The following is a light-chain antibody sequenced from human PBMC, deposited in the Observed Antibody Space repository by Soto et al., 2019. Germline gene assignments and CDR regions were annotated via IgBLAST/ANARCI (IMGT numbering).Light chain of an antibody. CDR3: QQRSSWPLLT. Sequence: EIVLTQSPATLSLSPGEIATLSCRASQSVSNYLAWFQQKPGQAPRLLIYDASNRATSIPARFSGGGSGTDFALTISSLEPEDFAVYYCQQRSSWPLLTFGGGNKVQI. CDR2: DAS. J-gene: IGKJ4*01. V-gene: IGKV3-11*01. CDR1: QSVSNY.